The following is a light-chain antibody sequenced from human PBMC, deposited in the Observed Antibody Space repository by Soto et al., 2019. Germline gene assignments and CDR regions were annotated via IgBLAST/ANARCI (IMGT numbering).Light chain of an antibody. CDR2: AAS. CDR1: QGIDSS. CDR3: QQLHDYTIT. J-gene: IGKJ5*01. Sequence: ILLTPSPSSLSASVGDRVTNTCRASQGIDSSFAWYQQKPGKDPKLLIYAASSLQSGDPSRFSGSGSGTDFTLTISSVQPEDFATYYFQQLHDYTITFGQGTRLEI. V-gene: IGKV1-9*01.